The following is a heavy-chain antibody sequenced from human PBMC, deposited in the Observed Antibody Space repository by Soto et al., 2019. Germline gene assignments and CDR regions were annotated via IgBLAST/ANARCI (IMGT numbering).Heavy chain of an antibody. Sequence: PSETLSLTCSVSGGSIRSYYWSWIRQPPGKGLEWIGYIYYSGSTYYNPSLKSRVTISVDTSKNQFSLKLSSVTAADTAVYYCARSHIVPRLFMSPYDYWGQGTPDTVS. V-gene: IGHV4-59*08. D-gene: IGHD6-6*01. CDR1: GGSIRSYY. CDR3: ARSHIVPRLFMSPYDY. J-gene: IGHJ4*02. CDR2: IYYSGST.